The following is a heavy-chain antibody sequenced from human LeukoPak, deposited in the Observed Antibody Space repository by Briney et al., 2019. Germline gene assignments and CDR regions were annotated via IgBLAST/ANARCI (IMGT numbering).Heavy chain of an antibody. V-gene: IGHV3-7*01. CDR2: IKQDGSEK. J-gene: IGHJ6*02. CDR3: ARDMAAAVLDYYYYGMDV. D-gene: IGHD6-13*01. CDR1: GFTFSSYW. Sequence: PGGSLRLSCAASGFTFSSYWMSWVRQAPGKGLEWVANIKQDGSEKYYVDSVKGRFTISRDNAKNSLYLQMNSLRAEDTAVYYCARDMAAAVLDYYYYGMDVWGQGTTVTVFS.